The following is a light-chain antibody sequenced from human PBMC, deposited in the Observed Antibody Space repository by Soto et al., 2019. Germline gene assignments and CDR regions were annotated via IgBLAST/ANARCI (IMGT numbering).Light chain of an antibody. CDR1: QSVSYTSGGKNY. J-gene: IGKJ2*01. Sequence: DIVMTQSPDSLAVSLGERATINCKSSQSVSYTSGGKNYLAWYQQKPGQPPQLLISWASTREPGVPDRFSGSGSGTDFTLTISSLQAEDVAVYYCQQYYSNSYTFGQGTKLEIK. V-gene: IGKV4-1*01. CDR3: QQYYSNSYT. CDR2: WAS.